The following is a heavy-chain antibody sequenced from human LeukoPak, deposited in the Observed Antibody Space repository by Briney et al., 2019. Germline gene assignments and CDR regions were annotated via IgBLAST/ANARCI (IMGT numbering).Heavy chain of an antibody. CDR2: IKTDGSEK. CDR1: GFTFSNYW. CDR3: ATYSSLNRREFQY. D-gene: IGHD3-22*01. Sequence: GGSLRLSCEGSGFTFSNYWMGWVRQAPGKGLQWVANIKTDGSEKYYVDSVKGRFTISRDNAKNLLYLQMNSLRAEDTAVYYCATYSSLNRREFQYWGQGTLLTVSS. J-gene: IGHJ1*01. V-gene: IGHV3-7*01.